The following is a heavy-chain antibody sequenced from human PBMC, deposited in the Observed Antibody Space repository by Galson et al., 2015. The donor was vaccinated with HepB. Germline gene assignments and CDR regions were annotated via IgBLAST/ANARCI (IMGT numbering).Heavy chain of an antibody. CDR2: IYPGDSDT. J-gene: IGHJ5*02. D-gene: IGHD3-22*01. Sequence: QSGAEVKKPGESLKISCKGSGYIFTSYWIAWVRQMPGKGLEWMGIIYPGDSDTRYSPSFQGQVTTSADKSISTAYLEWSSLKASDTAIYYCARPISSSGETGWFDPWGQGTLVTVSS. CDR3: ARPISSSGETGWFDP. CDR1: GYIFTSYW. V-gene: IGHV5-51*01.